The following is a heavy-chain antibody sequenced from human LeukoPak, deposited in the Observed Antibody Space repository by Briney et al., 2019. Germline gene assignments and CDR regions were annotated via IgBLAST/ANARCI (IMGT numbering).Heavy chain of an antibody. Sequence: SETLSLTCTVSGGSIGTYYWSWVRQSPGKGLEWIGYIYVTGNRYNPYLQSRVAISVDTSRNQFFLKMSSVTAADTAVYYCARHIGGGIEDMDVWGKGTKVTVSS. CDR3: ARHIGGGIEDMDV. CDR1: GGSIGTYY. D-gene: IGHD3-16*02. V-gene: IGHV4-59*08. J-gene: IGHJ6*03. CDR2: IYVTGN.